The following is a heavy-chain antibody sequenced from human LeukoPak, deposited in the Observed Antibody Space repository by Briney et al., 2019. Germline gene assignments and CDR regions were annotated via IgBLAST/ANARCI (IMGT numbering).Heavy chain of an antibody. D-gene: IGHD3-16*01. CDR1: GFTFNDLA. CDR3: ARNLGPFDV. J-gene: IGHJ3*01. Sequence: PGGSLRLSCAASGFTFNDLAITWVRQAPGKGLEWVSTISDAGTYYADSVNGRFIISRDNSKNMLDLQLNSLRADDTAMYYCARNLGPFDVRGHGTMVTVSS. V-gene: IGHV3-23*01. CDR2: ISDAGT.